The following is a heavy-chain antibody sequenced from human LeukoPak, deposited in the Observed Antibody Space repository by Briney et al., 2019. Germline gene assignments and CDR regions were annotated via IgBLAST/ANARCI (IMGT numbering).Heavy chain of an antibody. CDR2: IFWDDDK. Sequence: EPGPTLLKPTQTLTLTFTFSGFSLTTSGVAVGCIPQPPVKALEWLTLIFWDDDKRHSPSLTSRLTVTKDTSQNQVVLTVTNMDPADTATYYCAYKAPPGWYQAWGQGTLVTVSS. CDR1: GFSLTTSGVA. D-gene: IGHD6-19*01. V-gene: IGHV2-5*02. J-gene: IGHJ4*02. CDR3: AYKAPPGWYQA.